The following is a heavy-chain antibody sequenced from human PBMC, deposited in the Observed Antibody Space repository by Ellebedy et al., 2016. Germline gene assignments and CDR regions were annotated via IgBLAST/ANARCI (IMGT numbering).Heavy chain of an antibody. Sequence: SETLSLTCTVSGDSVTTRSHYWGWIRQPPGKGLEWIASIRYGGHTYNNLSLKSRVTISLDPSKNQVSLRLSSVTAADTAVYYCARDPDDSDFDYWGQGTLVSVSS. CDR1: GDSVTTRSHY. J-gene: IGHJ4*02. CDR3: ARDPDDSDFDY. V-gene: IGHV4-39*07. CDR2: IRYGGHT. D-gene: IGHD1-14*01.